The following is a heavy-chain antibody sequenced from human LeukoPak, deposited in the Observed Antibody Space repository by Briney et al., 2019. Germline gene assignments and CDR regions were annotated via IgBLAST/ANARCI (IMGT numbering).Heavy chain of an antibody. V-gene: IGHV1-8*01. CDR2: MSPNSGYI. Sequence: GASVKVSCKASGYTFTSYDINWVRQATGQGLEWMGWMSPNSGYIGYAQKLKGRVTMATNTSISTAYMELSSLRSEDTAVYYCASPHYYDSSGYYLYYFDYWGQGTLVTVSS. CDR3: ASPHYYDSSGYYLYYFDY. J-gene: IGHJ4*02. CDR1: GYTFTSYD. D-gene: IGHD3-22*01.